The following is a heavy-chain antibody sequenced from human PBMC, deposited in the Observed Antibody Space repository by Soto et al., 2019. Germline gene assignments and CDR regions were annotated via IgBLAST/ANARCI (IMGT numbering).Heavy chain of an antibody. V-gene: IGHV3-49*04. J-gene: IGHJ4*02. Sequence: GGSLRLSCTASGFTFGDYGMSWVRQAPGKGLEWVGIVRSKTYSGTTDYAASVKGRFTISRDDSKSIAYLQMNSLKTEDTAVYYCSRGSIPAAGIIDYWGQGILVTVSS. CDR3: SRGSIPAAGIIDY. CDR1: GFTFGDYG. D-gene: IGHD6-13*01. CDR2: VRSKTYSGTT.